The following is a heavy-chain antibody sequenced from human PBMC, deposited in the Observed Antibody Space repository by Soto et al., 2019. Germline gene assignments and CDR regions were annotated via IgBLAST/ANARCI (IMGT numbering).Heavy chain of an antibody. CDR3: ARDAKRCDWANRDIWLDP. J-gene: IGHJ5*02. CDR2: IIPIFGTA. V-gene: IGHV1-69*13. CDR1: GGTFSSYA. Sequence: SVKVSCPASGGTFSSYAISWVRQAPGHGLEWMGGIIPIFGTANYAQKFQGRVTITADESTSTAYMELSSLRSEDTAVYYCARDAKRCDWANRDIWLDPRAKRTLVTV. D-gene: IGHD2-21*01.